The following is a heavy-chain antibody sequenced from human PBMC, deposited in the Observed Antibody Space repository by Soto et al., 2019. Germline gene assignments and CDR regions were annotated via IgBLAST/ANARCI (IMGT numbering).Heavy chain of an antibody. J-gene: IGHJ4*02. CDR2: ISSTTNSI. Sequence: EVQLVESGGGLVQPGESLRLSCVASGLTLSRHSINWVRQAPGKGLEWVSYISSTTNSIHYADSVKGRFTVSRDNAENSVYLQMNSLRVEDTAVYYCARDVYGDYALDSWGQGTLVTVTS. D-gene: IGHD4-17*01. V-gene: IGHV3-48*01. CDR1: GLTLSRHS. CDR3: ARDVYGDYALDS.